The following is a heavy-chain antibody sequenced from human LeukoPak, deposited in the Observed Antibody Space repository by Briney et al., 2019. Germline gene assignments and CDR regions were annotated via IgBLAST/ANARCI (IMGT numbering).Heavy chain of an antibody. CDR2: ISGSGGST. V-gene: IGHV3-23*01. J-gene: IGHJ6*02. CDR1: GFTFSTYA. D-gene: IGHD4-17*01. Sequence: GGSLRLSCAASGFTFSTYAMSWVRQPPGKGLEWVSAISGSGGSTYYADSVKGRFTISRDNSKNTLYLQMNSLRSEDTAVYYCARAPSRIYGDYYYYYGMDVWGQGTTVTVSS. CDR3: ARAPSRIYGDYYYYYGMDV.